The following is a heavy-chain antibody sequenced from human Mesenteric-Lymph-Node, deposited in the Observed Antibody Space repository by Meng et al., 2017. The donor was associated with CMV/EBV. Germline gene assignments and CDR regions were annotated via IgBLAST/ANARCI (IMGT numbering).Heavy chain of an antibody. CDR3: TRRRDNIWSGFYDY. V-gene: IGHV3-49*04. D-gene: IGHD3-3*01. Sequence: GGSLRLSCTASGFTFGDYSVNWVRQAPGKGLEWVGVIRSKPYGGTTEYAPSVKGRFTISRDDSKSIADLQMNSLKTEDTAVYYCTRRRDNIWSGFYDYWGQGTLVTVSS. CDR2: IRSKPYGGTT. J-gene: IGHJ4*02. CDR1: GFTFGDYS.